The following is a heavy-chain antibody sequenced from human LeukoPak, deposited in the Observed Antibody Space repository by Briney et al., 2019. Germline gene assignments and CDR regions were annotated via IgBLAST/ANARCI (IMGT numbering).Heavy chain of an antibody. Sequence: PGGSLRLSCAASGFTFSSYAMSWVRQVPGKGLEWVSAMSGGGRDTYYADSVKGRFTISRDNSKSTLYLQMNSLRAEDTALYYCAKDLGGEGGSGFPGYWGQGTLVTVSS. CDR2: MSGGGRDT. V-gene: IGHV3-23*01. CDR1: GFTFSSYA. D-gene: IGHD3-10*01. J-gene: IGHJ4*02. CDR3: AKDLGGEGGSGFPGY.